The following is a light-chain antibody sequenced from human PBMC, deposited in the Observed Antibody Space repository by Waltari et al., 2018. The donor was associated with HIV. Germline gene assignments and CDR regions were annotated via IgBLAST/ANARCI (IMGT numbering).Light chain of an antibody. CDR1: QSISGA. Sequence: EVPLTQSPATLSLSPGESATLSCRASQSISGAVAWYQQKPGQAPRLLIYDASRRYTGIPARFRGSWSGTDFTLTISSLGPEDFGIYYCQQGSGWPPAFSCGGGTRVDIK. J-gene: IGKJ4*01. V-gene: IGKV3-11*01. CDR3: QQGSGWPPAFS. CDR2: DAS.